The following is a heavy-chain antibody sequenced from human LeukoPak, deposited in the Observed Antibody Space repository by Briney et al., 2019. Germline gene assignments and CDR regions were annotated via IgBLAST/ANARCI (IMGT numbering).Heavy chain of an antibody. CDR1: GFTLTSYA. Sequence: GGSLRLSCAASGFTLTSYAMSWVRQAPGKGVEWVSLISGSSGGTYYGDSVKGRFTISRDNSKNTLYLQMDSLRAEDTAVYYCAKSWLRDRGAFYIWGQGTVVTVSS. J-gene: IGHJ3*02. CDR3: AKSWLRDRGAFYI. CDR2: ISGSSGGT. D-gene: IGHD5-12*01. V-gene: IGHV3-23*01.